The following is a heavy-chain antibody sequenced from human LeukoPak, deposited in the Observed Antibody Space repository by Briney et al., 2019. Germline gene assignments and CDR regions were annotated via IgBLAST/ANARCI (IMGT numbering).Heavy chain of an antibody. CDR3: ARDPPYYYGSGSSRMPDYFDY. V-gene: IGHV3-33*01. CDR2: IWYDGSNK. D-gene: IGHD3-10*01. CDR1: GFTFSSYG. Sequence: GGSLRLSCAASGFTFSSYGMHWVRQAPGKGLEWVAVIWYDGSNKYYADSVKGRFTISRDNSKNTLYLQMNSLRAEDTAVYYCARDPPYYYGSGSSRMPDYFDYWGQGTLVTVSS. J-gene: IGHJ4*02.